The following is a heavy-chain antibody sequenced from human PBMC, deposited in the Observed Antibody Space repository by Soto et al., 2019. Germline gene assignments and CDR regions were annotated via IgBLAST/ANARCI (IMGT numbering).Heavy chain of an antibody. CDR2: ISGSGDTA. V-gene: IGHV3-23*01. D-gene: IGHD2-15*01. CDR3: TKRVVVPATPSGKGNHFDH. J-gene: IGHJ4*02. Sequence: GGSLRLSCAASGFTFNNYAMTWVRQAPGKGLEWVSAISGSGDTAYYADSVRGRFTISRDNSKNTLYLQLNSLRTEDTAVYYCTKRVVVPATPSGKGNHFDHWGQGKLVTVSS. CDR1: GFTFNNYA.